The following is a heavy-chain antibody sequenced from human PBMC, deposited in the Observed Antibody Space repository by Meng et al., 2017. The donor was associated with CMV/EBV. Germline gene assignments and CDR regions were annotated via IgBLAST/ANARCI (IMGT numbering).Heavy chain of an antibody. CDR2: IIPIFGTA. V-gene: IGHV1-69*05. J-gene: IGHJ6*02. D-gene: IGHD3-3*01. CDR3: ARGYDFWSGPTRTYYYYGMDV. Sequence: SVQVSCKASGGTFSSYAISWVRQAPGQGLEWMGGIIPIFGTANYAQKFQGRVTITTDESTSTAYMELSSLRSEDTAVYYCARGYDFWSGPTRTYYYYGMDVWGQGTTVIVSS. CDR1: GGTFSSYA.